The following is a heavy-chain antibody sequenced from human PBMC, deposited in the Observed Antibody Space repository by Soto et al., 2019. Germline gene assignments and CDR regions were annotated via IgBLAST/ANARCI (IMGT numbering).Heavy chain of an antibody. CDR2: ISQSGST. J-gene: IGHJ4*02. V-gene: IGHV4-34*01. D-gene: IGHD2-2*01. Sequence: QVQLQQWGAGLLKPSETLSLTCAVYGQSFSGHTWSWIRQSPGKGLEWIGEISQSGSTYYNPSLTTRATNSADTSKIQFSLTLNSVTAADTGVFYCARGSGIAVIPGELEDVHYDYWGQGTLGSVSS. CDR3: ARGSGIAVIPGELEDVHYDY. CDR1: GQSFSGHT.